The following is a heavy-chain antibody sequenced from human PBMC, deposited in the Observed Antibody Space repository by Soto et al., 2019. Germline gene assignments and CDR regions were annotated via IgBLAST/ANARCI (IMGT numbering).Heavy chain of an antibody. J-gene: IGHJ6*02. V-gene: IGHV5-51*01. CDR1: GYSFTSYW. CDR3: AGGGVRGVITRTRDYYGMDV. CDR2: IFSGDSDT. Sequence: GESLKISCKGSGYSFTSYWIGWVRQMPGKGLECMVIIFSGDSDTRYSPSFQGQVTFSADKSISTAYLQWSSLKASDTAMYYCAGGGVRGVITRTRDYYGMDVWGQGTTVTVSS. D-gene: IGHD3-10*01.